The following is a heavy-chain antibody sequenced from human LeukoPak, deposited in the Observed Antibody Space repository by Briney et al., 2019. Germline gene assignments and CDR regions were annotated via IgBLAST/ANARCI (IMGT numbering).Heavy chain of an antibody. J-gene: IGHJ4*02. Sequence: GGSLRLSCAASGFTFSIYAMSWVRQAPGKGLEWVSCIVYSGGSTYYVDSVKGRFTISRDNSKNTLYLQMNSLRAEDTAVYYCAKDLADGYSSSWYVGDYWGQGTLVTVSS. CDR2: IVYSGGST. V-gene: IGHV3-23*01. CDR3: AKDLADGYSSSWYVGDY. CDR1: GFTFSIYA. D-gene: IGHD6-13*01.